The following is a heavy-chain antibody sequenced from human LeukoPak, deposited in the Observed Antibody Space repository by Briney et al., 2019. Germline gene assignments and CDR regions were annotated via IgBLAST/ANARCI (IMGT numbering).Heavy chain of an antibody. Sequence: GGSLRLSCAASGFTFSSYGMHWVRQAPGKGLEWVAFIRYDGSNKYYADSVKGRITISRDNSKNTLYLQMNGLRAEDTAVYYCAKDGFWSGYLGYFDYWGQGTLVTVSS. CDR2: IRYDGSNK. J-gene: IGHJ4*02. D-gene: IGHD3-3*01. CDR1: GFTFSSYG. V-gene: IGHV3-30*02. CDR3: AKDGFWSGYLGYFDY.